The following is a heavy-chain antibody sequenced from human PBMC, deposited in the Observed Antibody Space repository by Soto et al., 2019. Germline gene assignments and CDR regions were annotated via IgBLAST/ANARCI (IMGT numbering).Heavy chain of an antibody. CDR3: TASLWIYTWTQLWLKAPFDF. Sequence: GGSLRLSCATSGFTFSSYAMGWVRQVPGKGLDWVSGISGSEGYTYYTDSVKGRFTISRDNSKNTLYLQMNSLRAEDTAVYYYTASLWIYTWTQLWLKAPFDFWGQGTMVTVSS. CDR1: GFTFSSYA. J-gene: IGHJ4*02. D-gene: IGHD5-18*01. V-gene: IGHV3-23*01. CDR2: ISGSEGYT.